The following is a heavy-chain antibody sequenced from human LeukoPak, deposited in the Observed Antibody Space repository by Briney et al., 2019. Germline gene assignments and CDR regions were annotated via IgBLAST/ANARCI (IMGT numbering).Heavy chain of an antibody. Sequence: SETLSLTCSVSGYSISSGYYWGWIRQPPGKGLEWIGSISHSGTTNYNPSLRSRVTISVDTSQNQFSLRLSSVTAADTAVYYCARAYHSSWYLNWFDPWGQGTLVTVSS. CDR3: ARAYHSSWYLNWFDP. V-gene: IGHV4-38-2*02. J-gene: IGHJ5*02. D-gene: IGHD6-13*01. CDR2: ISHSGTT. CDR1: GYSISSGYY.